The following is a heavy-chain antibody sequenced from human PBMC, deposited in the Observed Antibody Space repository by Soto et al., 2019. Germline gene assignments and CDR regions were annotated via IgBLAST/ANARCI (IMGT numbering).Heavy chain of an antibody. V-gene: IGHV4-59*08. CDR2: IYYSGTT. Sequence: QVQLQESGPGLVKPSKTLSLTGTVSGGSISSYHWTWIRQAPGKGLEWIGNIYYSGTTKYNPSLKSRVTISIDTSKKQFSLKLSSVTAADTAVYYCASHRGMGLFDYWGQGTLVTVSS. J-gene: IGHJ4*02. D-gene: IGHD2-8*01. CDR3: ASHRGMGLFDY. CDR1: GGSISSYH.